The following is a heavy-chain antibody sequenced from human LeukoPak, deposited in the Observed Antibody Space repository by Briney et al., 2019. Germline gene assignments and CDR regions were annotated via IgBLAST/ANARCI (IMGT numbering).Heavy chain of an antibody. CDR2: IYTDAST. D-gene: IGHD6-19*01. CDR3: ARESGSGWYTVDY. V-gene: IGHV3-53*01. J-gene: IGHJ4*02. CDR1: GFTVSNYY. Sequence: PGESLRLSCAASGFTVSNYYMTLVRQAPGKGLEWVSVIYTDASTYYADSVKGRFTVSRDNSKNTLYLQMNSLRAEDTALYYCARESGSGWYTVDYWGQGTLVTVSS.